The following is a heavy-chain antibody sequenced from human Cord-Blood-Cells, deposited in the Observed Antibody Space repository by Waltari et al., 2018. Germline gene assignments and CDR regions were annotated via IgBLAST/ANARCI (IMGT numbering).Heavy chain of an antibody. Sequence: QVQLQQSGPGLVKPSQTLSLTCAISGDSVSSNSSAWNWIRQSPSRGLEWLGSTSYRSNGYKNYAVSGKRRRTLSPDTSKNQFSLQLNSVTPEDTAVYYCARYSGSYYAFDIWGQGTMVTVSS. CDR1: GDSVSSNSSA. D-gene: IGHD1-26*01. V-gene: IGHV6-1*01. CDR3: ARYSGSYYAFDI. CDR2: TSYRSNGYK. J-gene: IGHJ3*02.